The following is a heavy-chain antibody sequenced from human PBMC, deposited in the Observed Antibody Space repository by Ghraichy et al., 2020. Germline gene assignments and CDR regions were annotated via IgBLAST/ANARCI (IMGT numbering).Heavy chain of an antibody. V-gene: IGHV3-48*02. CDR2: ITSSGRTI. Sequence: AGSLRLSCVGSGFSFSGYSMNWVRQSPGKGLEWISYITSSGRTISYADSVKGRFTISRDNAQNSLYLQMNSLRDEDTAVYYCARGSTVVRFYYYDGMDVWGQGTTVTVSS. CDR1: GFSFSGYS. CDR3: ARGSTVVRFYYYDGMDV. J-gene: IGHJ6*02. D-gene: IGHD4-23*01.